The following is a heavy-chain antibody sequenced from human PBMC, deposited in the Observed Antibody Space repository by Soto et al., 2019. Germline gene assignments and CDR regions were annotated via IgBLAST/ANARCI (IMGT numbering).Heavy chain of an antibody. Sequence: GGSLRLSCAASGFTFSSYAMHWVRQAPGKGLEWVAVISYDGSNKYYADSVKGRFTISRDNSKNTLYLQMNSLRAEGTAVYYCARDGDSGSYFSFDYWGQGTLVTVSS. J-gene: IGHJ4*02. CDR2: ISYDGSNK. CDR3: ARDGDSGSYFSFDY. CDR1: GFTFSSYA. D-gene: IGHD1-26*01. V-gene: IGHV3-30-3*01.